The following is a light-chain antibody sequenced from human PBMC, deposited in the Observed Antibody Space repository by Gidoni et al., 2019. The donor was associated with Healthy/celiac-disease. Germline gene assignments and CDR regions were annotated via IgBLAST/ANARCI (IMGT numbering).Light chain of an antibody. CDR1: QSVLYSSNNKNY. CDR3: QQYYSTPPA. CDR2: WAS. J-gene: IGKJ1*01. Sequence: DIVMTQSPDSLVVSLGERATINCKSSQSVLYSSNNKNYLAWYQQKPGPPPKLLIYWASTRESGVPDRFRGSGSGTDFTLTISSLQAEDVAVYYCQQYYSTPPAFGQGTKVEIK. V-gene: IGKV4-1*01.